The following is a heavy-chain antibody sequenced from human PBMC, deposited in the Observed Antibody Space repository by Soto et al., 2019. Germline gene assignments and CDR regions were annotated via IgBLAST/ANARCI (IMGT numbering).Heavy chain of an antibody. CDR3: ARPRNEYSASDGYSYFDL. Sequence: QVQLVQSGAEVKKPGASVRVSCKTSGDTFNSYSIIWVRQAPGQGLEWMGRIIPNLRMTNYAQKLQGRVTITADTSTITAYMERSSLSYEVTDVYYSARPRNEYSASDGYSYFDLWGRVTMATVSP. CDR2: IIPNLRMT. V-gene: IGHV1-69*04. CDR1: GDTFNSYS. D-gene: IGHD1-26*01. J-gene: IGHJ2*01.